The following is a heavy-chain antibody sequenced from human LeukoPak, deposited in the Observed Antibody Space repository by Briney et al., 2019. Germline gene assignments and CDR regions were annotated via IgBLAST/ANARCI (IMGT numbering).Heavy chain of an antibody. J-gene: IGHJ4*02. CDR3: ARRRDFIDY. D-gene: IGHD3/OR15-3a*01. CDR2: SSSSGSTI. Sequence: GGSLRLSCAASGFTLSDYYMSWVRQAPGKGLEWVSYSSSSGSTIYYADSVKGRFAISRDNAKNSLYLQMNSLRAEDTAVYYCARRRDFIDYWGQGTLVTVSS. CDR1: GFTLSDYY. V-gene: IGHV3-11*01.